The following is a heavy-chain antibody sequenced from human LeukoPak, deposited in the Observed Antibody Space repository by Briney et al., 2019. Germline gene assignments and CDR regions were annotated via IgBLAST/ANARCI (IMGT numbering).Heavy chain of an antibody. CDR2: IYYSGST. J-gene: IGHJ3*02. Sequence: PSETLSLTCSVSGDSISSRNYFWGWIRQPPGKGLEWTGSIYYSGSTYYNPSLKSRVTISVDTSKNQFSLKLSSVTAADTAVYYCARDLAYRSSLRGTFDIWGQGTKVTVSS. CDR1: GDSISSRNYF. V-gene: IGHV4-39*07. D-gene: IGHD6-19*01. CDR3: ARDLAYRSSLRGTFDI.